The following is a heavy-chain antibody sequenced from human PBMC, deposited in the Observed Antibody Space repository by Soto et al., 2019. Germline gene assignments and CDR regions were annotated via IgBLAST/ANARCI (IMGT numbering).Heavy chain of an antibody. CDR3: ARSHRDNWGSPDYFDY. J-gene: IGHJ4*02. CDR1: GGSISSGGYY. D-gene: IGHD7-27*01. Sequence: SETLSLTCTVSGGSISSGGYYWSWIRQHPGKGLEWIGYIYYSGSTYYNPSLKSRVSISIDTSKNQFSMRLTSVTAADTAVYYCARSHRDNWGSPDYFDYWGQGTLVTVSS. V-gene: IGHV4-31*03. CDR2: IYYSGST.